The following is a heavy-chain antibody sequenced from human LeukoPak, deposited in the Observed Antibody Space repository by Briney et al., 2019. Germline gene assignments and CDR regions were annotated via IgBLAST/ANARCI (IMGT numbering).Heavy chain of an antibody. CDR3: ASGGIYYGAAFDF. CDR1: GFTFDDSG. J-gene: IGHJ4*02. Sequence: GGSLRLSCGASGFTFDDSGMSWVRRAPGKGREWVSGINWNGGSTGYADSVKGRFTISRDNAKSSLYLQMNRLRAEDTALYYCASGGIYYGAAFDFWGQGSLVTVSA. D-gene: IGHD1-26*01. CDR2: INWNGGST. V-gene: IGHV3-20*04.